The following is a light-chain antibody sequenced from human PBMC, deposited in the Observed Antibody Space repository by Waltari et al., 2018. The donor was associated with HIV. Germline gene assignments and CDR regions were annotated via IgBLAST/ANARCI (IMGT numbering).Light chain of an antibody. J-gene: IGKJ1*01. Sequence: DIVMTQSPLSLPVTPGEPASISCRSSQSLLHSNGYNYLDWYLQKPGQSPQLLIYLGSNRASGVPDRFSGSGSGTDFTLKISRVEAEDVGVYYCMQALQSWTFGQGTKVEIK. CDR2: LGS. V-gene: IGKV2-28*01. CDR3: MQALQSWT. CDR1: QSLLHSNGYNY.